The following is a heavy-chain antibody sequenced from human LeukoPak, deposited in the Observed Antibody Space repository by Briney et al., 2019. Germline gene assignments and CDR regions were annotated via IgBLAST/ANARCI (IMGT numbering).Heavy chain of an antibody. CDR3: ARDSEWFDP. V-gene: IGHV3-72*01. CDR2: AKNKAQRYTT. D-gene: IGHD3-10*01. J-gene: IGHJ5*02. Sequence: PGGSLRLSCAASGFTFSDHDMDWVRQAPGKGLEWIGRAKNKAQRYTTEYAASVSGRFTIAREDSKSTLSLQMNSLKSEDTAVYYCARDSEWFDPWGQGTLVTVSS. CDR1: GFTFSDHD.